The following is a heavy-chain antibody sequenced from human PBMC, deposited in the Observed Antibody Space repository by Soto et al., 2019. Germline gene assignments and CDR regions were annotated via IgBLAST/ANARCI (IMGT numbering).Heavy chain of an antibody. CDR3: ARDLAYCGGDCYPIDY. CDR2: ISAYNGNT. J-gene: IGHJ4*02. V-gene: IGHV1-18*01. Sequence: QVQLVQSGAEVKKPGASVKVSCKASGYTFTSNGISWVRQAPGQGLEWMGWISAYNGNTNYAQKLQGRVTMTTDTSTSTPYMELRSLRSDDTAVYYCARDLAYCGGDCYPIDYWGQGTLVTVSS. D-gene: IGHD2-21*02. CDR1: GYTFTSNG.